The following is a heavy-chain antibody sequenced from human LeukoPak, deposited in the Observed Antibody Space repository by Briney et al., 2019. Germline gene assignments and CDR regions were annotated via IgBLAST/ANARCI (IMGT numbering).Heavy chain of an antibody. Sequence: PGGSLRLSCVASGITFSTYTMSWVRQAPGKGLEWVSAISGSGGSTYYADSVKGRFTISRDNSKNTLYLQMNSLRAEDTAVYYCAKDPTIVVESYYFDYWGQGTLVTVSS. CDR3: AKDPTIVVESYYFDY. V-gene: IGHV3-23*01. CDR1: GITFSTYT. CDR2: ISGSGGST. D-gene: IGHD2-21*01. J-gene: IGHJ4*02.